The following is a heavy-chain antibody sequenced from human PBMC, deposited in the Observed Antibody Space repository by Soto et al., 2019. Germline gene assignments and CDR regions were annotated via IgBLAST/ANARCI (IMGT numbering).Heavy chain of an antibody. CDR2: IFDSGTT. V-gene: IGHV4-30-4*01. Sequence: ASETLSLTCTVSGGSITSDYSCWSWIRQPPGEGLEWIGHIFDSGTTYTNPSLRSQVAISLDTSKNHFSPTLSSVTAADTAVYYCARGPSGDKVHYWGQGALVTVSS. J-gene: IGHJ4*02. CDR1: GGSITSDYSC. D-gene: IGHD7-27*01. CDR3: ARGPSGDKVHY.